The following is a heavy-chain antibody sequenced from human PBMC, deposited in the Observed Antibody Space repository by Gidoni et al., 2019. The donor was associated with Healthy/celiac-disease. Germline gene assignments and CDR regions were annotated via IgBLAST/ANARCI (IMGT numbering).Heavy chain of an antibody. D-gene: IGHD6-13*01. Sequence: QVQLQESGPGLVKPSETLSLTCTVSGYSISSGYYWGWIRQPPGKGLEWIGSIYHSGSTYYNPSLKSRVTISVDTSKNQFSLKLSSVTAADTAVYYCAREGIGIAAAGVFDYWGQGTLVTVSS. CDR2: IYHSGST. CDR1: GYSISSGYY. J-gene: IGHJ4*02. CDR3: AREGIGIAAAGVFDY. V-gene: IGHV4-38-2*02.